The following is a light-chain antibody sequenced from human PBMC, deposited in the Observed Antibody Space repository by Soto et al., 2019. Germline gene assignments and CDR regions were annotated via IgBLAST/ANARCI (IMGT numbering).Light chain of an antibody. Sequence: QPVLTQPPSTSGTPGQRVSISCSGSSSNIGSNIVNWYQQLPGAAPKLLMYNNDQRPSGVPDRFSGSKSGTSASLAISGLQSDDEADYYCAAWDDSLSVVLFGGGTQLTVL. CDR3: AAWDDSLSVVL. V-gene: IGLV1-44*01. CDR1: SSNIGSNI. J-gene: IGLJ7*01. CDR2: NND.